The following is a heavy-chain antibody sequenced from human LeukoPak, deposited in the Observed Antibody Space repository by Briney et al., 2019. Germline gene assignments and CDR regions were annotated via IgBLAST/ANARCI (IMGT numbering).Heavy chain of an antibody. CDR2: IYYSGST. J-gene: IGHJ4*02. V-gene: IGHV4-39*01. Sequence: PSETLSLTCTVSGGSISSSSYYWGWIRQPPGKGLEWIGSIYYSGSTYYNPSLKSRVTISVDTSKNQFSLKLSSVTAADTAVYYCARHTRIAVAGSRGLAYWGQGTLVTVSS. D-gene: IGHD6-19*01. CDR1: GGSISSSSYY. CDR3: ARHTRIAVAGSRGLAY.